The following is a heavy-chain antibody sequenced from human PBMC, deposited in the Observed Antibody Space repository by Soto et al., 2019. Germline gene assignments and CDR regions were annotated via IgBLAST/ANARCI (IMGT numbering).Heavy chain of an antibody. V-gene: IGHV1-69*02. Sequence: GASVKVSCKASGGTFSSYTISWVRQAPGQGLEWMGRIIPILGIANYAQKFQGRVTITADKSTSTAYMELSSLRSEDTAVYYCASEMGGGSCYSWSSGCDFDYWGRGTLVTVSS. CDR1: GGTFSSYT. CDR3: ASEMGGGSCYSWSSGCDFDY. CDR2: IIPILGIA. D-gene: IGHD2-15*01. J-gene: IGHJ4*02.